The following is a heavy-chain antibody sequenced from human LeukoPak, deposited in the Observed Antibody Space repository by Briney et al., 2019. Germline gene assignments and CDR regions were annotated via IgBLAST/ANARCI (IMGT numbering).Heavy chain of an antibody. D-gene: IGHD4-17*01. CDR3: ARDGSDGVTTDSNFDY. CDR1: GGTFSSYA. V-gene: IGHV1-69*04. CDR2: IIPILGIA. J-gene: IGHJ4*02. Sequence: VASVKVSCKASGGTFSSYAISWVRQAPGQGLEWMGRIIPILGIANYAQKFQGRVTITADKSTSTAYMELSSLRFEDTAVYYCARDGSDGVTTDSNFDYWGQGTLVTVSS.